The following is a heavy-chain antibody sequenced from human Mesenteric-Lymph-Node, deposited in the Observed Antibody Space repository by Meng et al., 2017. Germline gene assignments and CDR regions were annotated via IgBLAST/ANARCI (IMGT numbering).Heavy chain of an antibody. Sequence: QVQLLESGPGLVRPSETLSLTCTVSGGSVSSGSYYWSWIRQPPGKGLEWIGYIFYSESTNYNPSLKSRVTISVDTSKHQFSLKLSSVTAADTAIYYCARAVYTSYGIDYWGQGALVTVSS. J-gene: IGHJ4*02. D-gene: IGHD2-2*02. CDR3: ARAVYTSYGIDY. CDR1: GGSVSSGSYY. V-gene: IGHV4-61*01. CDR2: IFYSEST.